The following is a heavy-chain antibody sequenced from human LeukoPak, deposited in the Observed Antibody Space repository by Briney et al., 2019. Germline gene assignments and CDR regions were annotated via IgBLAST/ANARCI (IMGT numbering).Heavy chain of an antibody. J-gene: IGHJ6*02. CDR1: GFTFSSYS. Sequence: PGGSLRLSCAASGFTFSSYSMNWVRQAPGKGLEWVSSISSSSSYIYYADSVKGRFTISRDNAKNSLYLQMNSLRAEDTAVYYCARESEDYYYYYGMDVWGQGTTVTVSS. CDR2: ISSSSSYI. CDR3: ARESEDYYYYYGMDV. V-gene: IGHV3-21*01.